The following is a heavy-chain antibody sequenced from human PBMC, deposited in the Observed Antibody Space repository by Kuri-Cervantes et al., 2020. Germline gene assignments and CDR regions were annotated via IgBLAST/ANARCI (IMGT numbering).Heavy chain of an antibody. D-gene: IGHD3-22*01. J-gene: IGHJ4*02. CDR1: GGSFSGYY. CDR3: AAYYYDSSGYLIPWGFY. Sequence: SETLSLTCAVYGGSFSGYYWSWIRQPPGKGLEWIGEINHSGSTNYNPSLKSRVTISVDTSKNQFSLKLSSVTAADTAVYYCAAYYYDSSGYLIPWGFYWGQGTLVTVSS. V-gene: IGHV4-34*01. CDR2: INHSGST.